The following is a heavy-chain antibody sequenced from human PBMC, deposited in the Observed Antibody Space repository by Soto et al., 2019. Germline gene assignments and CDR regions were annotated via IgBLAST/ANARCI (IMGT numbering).Heavy chain of an antibody. CDR2: IYYSGST. Sequence: QVQLQESGPGLVKPSETLSLTCTVSGGSISSYYWSWIRQPPGKGLEWIGYIYYSGSTNYNPSLKSRVTISVDTSKNQFSLKLSSVTAADTAVHYCARVRWAAAGTGWFDPWGQGTLVTVSS. V-gene: IGHV4-59*01. J-gene: IGHJ5*02. CDR1: GGSISSYY. D-gene: IGHD6-13*01. CDR3: ARVRWAAAGTGWFDP.